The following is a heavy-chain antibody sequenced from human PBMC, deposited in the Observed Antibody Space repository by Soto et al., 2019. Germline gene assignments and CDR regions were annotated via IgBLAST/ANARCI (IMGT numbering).Heavy chain of an antibody. V-gene: IGHV4-59*08. J-gene: IGHJ6*02. CDR2: IYYRGNT. D-gene: IGHD7-27*01. CDR3: ARHSKKTGDFDYYYAMDV. CDR1: GGSMSPYY. Sequence: QVQVKESGPGLVKPSETLSLTCTVSGGSMSPYYWSWIRQAPGKGLEWIANIYYRGNTNYNPSLASRLTTSVDTSKHQSSLKLNSMTAADTAVYYCARHSKKTGDFDYYYAMDVWGQGTTVTFSS.